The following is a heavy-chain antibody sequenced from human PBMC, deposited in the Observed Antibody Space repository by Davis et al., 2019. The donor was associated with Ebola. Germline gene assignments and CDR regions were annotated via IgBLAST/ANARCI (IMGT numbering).Heavy chain of an antibody. J-gene: IGHJ6*03. CDR3: ARDSRTSSTSSPYYYYYMDV. D-gene: IGHD2-2*01. CDR1: GFTFSDYY. CDR2: ISSSGSTI. Sequence: GESLKISCAASGFTFSDYYMSWIRQAPGKGLEWVSYISSSGSTIYYADSVKGRFTISRDNAKNSLYLQMNSLRAEDTAVYYCARDSRTSSTSSPYYYYYMDVWGKGTTVTVSS. V-gene: IGHV3-11*04.